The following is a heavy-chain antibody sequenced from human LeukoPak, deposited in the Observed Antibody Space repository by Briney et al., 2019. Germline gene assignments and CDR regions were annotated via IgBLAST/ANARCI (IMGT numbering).Heavy chain of an antibody. J-gene: IGHJ3*02. CDR2: IYSGGST. D-gene: IGHD5-24*01. CDR1: GFTFSSYA. Sequence: PGGSLRLSCAASGFTFSSYAMNWVRQAPGKGLEWVSVIYSGGSTYYADSVKGRFTISRDNSKNTLYLQMNSLRAEDTAVYYCAKGRGYNYWDGFDIWGQGTMVTVSS. CDR3: AKGRGYNYWDGFDI. V-gene: IGHV3-53*01.